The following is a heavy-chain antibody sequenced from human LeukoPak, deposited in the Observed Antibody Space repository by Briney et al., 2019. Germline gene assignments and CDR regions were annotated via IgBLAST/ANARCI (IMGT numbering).Heavy chain of an antibody. V-gene: IGHV4-39*02. J-gene: IGHJ4*02. CDR3: ARAGITWPHYYFDY. CDR2: IYYSGST. CDR1: GGSIGATTYY. Sequence: SETLSLTCTVSGGSIGATTYYWGWIRQPPGKGLERIGNIYYSGSTYYTPSLKSRVTISVDTSKNHFSLSLTSVTAADTAVYYCARAGITWPHYYFDYWGQGTLVTVSS.